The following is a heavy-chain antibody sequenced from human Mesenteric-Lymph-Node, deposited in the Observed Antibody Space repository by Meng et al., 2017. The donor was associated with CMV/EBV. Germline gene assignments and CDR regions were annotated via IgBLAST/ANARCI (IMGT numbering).Heavy chain of an antibody. D-gene: IGHD1-7*01. CDR1: GYTFTSFD. V-gene: IGHV1-2*02. CDR3: ARDGLSITGTTGGNYFDY. J-gene: IGHJ4*02. CDR2: INPNSGGT. Sequence: ASVKVSCKASGYTFTSFDINWVRQATGQGLEWMGWINPNSGGTNYAQKFQGRVTMTRDTSISTAYMELSRLRSDDTAVYYCARDGLSITGTTGGNYFDYWGQGTLVTVSS.